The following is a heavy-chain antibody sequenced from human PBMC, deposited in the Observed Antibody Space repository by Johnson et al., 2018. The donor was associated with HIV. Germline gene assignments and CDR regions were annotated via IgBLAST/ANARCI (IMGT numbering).Heavy chain of an antibody. CDR2: ISYDGSDK. Sequence: QVQLVESGGGVVQPGRSLRLSCAASGFTFDDYGMSWVRQAPGKGLAWVAVISYDGSDKYYADSVKGRFTISRDNSKNTLYLQMNSLRAEETAVYYCAKVLPFEQLVPQGAFDIWGQGTMVTVSS. V-gene: IGHV3-30*18. D-gene: IGHD6-6*01. CDR1: GFTFDDYG. J-gene: IGHJ3*02. CDR3: AKVLPFEQLVPQGAFDI.